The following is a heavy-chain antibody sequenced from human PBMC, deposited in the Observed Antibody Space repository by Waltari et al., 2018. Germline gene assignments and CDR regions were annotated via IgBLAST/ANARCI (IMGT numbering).Heavy chain of an antibody. CDR3: ARDVDTAGFDY. J-gene: IGHJ4*02. V-gene: IGHV3-21*01. CDR1: GFTFSSYS. CDR2: ISSSSSYI. D-gene: IGHD5-18*01. Sequence: EVQLVASGGGLVKPGGSLRLSCADSGFTFSSYSMHCVRPAPGKGLEWVSSISSSSSYIYYADSVKGRFTSSRDNAKNSLYLQMNSLRAEDTAVYYCARDVDTAGFDYWGQGTLVTVSS.